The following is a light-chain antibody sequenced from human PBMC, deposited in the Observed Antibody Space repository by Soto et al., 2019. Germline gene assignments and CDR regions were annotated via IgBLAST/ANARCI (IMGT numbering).Light chain of an antibody. Sequence: DLQMTQSPSSLSASVGDRVTITCRASQYISIYLSWYQQKPGKAPRLLISAASSLQSEVPSRFSGSESGTDFTLTINGLQPEDIATYYCQQTYSAPQTFGQGTKVEIK. CDR1: QYISIY. V-gene: IGKV1-39*01. CDR3: QQTYSAPQT. J-gene: IGKJ1*01. CDR2: AAS.